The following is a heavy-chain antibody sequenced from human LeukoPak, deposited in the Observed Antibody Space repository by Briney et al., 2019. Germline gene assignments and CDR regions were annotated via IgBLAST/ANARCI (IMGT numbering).Heavy chain of an antibody. D-gene: IGHD2-8*01. CDR1: GGSISSGGYS. J-gene: IGHJ3*02. Sequence: PSQTLSLTCAVSGGSISSGGYSWSWIRQPPGKGLEWIGYIYHSGSTYYNPSLKSRVTISVDRSKNQFSLKLSSVTAADTAVYYCARARARPPRVLIDAFDIWGQGTMVTVSS. CDR3: ARARARPPRVLIDAFDI. CDR2: IYHSGST. V-gene: IGHV4-30-2*01.